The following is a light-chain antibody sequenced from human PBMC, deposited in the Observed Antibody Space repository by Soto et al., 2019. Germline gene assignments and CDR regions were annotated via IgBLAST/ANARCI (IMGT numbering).Light chain of an antibody. Sequence: ETMLTQSPGTLSLSPGQRATLSCRASQVVSSNYLGWYQQKPGQAPRLLIYAASKRATGIPGRFSGSGSGTDFTLTISGLEPEDFAVYYCQQYDTSPGTFGQGTKVEIK. CDR2: AAS. V-gene: IGKV3-20*01. J-gene: IGKJ1*01. CDR1: QVVSSNY. CDR3: QQYDTSPGT.